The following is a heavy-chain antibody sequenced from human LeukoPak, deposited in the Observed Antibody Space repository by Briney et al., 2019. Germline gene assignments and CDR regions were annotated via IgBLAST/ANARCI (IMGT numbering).Heavy chain of an antibody. CDR3: ARGAYYYDSSGYYFLS. D-gene: IGHD3-22*01. CDR2: IYHSGST. V-gene: IGHV4-38-2*02. J-gene: IGHJ4*02. CDR1: GYSISSGYY. Sequence: SETLSLTCTVSGYSISSGYYWGWIRQPPGKGLEWIGSIYHSGSTYYNPSLKSRVTISVDTSKNQFSLKLCSATAADTAVYYCARGAYYYDSSGYYFLSWGQGTLVTVSS.